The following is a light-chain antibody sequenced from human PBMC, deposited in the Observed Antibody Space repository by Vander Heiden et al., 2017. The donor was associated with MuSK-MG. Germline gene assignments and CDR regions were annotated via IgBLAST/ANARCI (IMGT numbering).Light chain of an antibody. Sequence: DIQMTQSPSSLSAFVGDRVTITCRASESISTYLNWYQQKPGKAPKLLIYAASSLQSGVPSRFSGSGSGTDFTLTIGSLLPEDFATYYCQQTYSTLYTFGQGTKLEIK. CDR3: QQTYSTLYT. J-gene: IGKJ2*01. V-gene: IGKV1-39*01. CDR2: AAS. CDR1: ESISTY.